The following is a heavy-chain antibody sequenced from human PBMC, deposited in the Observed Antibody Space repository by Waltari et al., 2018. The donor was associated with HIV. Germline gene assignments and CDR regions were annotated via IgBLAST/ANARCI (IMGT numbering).Heavy chain of an antibody. CDR1: GFTSSNYG. D-gene: IGHD1-1*01. V-gene: IGHV3-30*03. Sequence: QVQLVESGGGVVKPGRSLRLSCAASGFTSSNYGMHWVRQAPGKGLEWVAVISFDGSNQYYADSVRGRFTISRDNSKKKVFLQMNSLRLDDSALYYCATGQQVWETWSQLDYWGQGTLVIVSS. CDR3: ATGQQVWETWSQLDY. J-gene: IGHJ4*02. CDR2: ISFDGSNQ.